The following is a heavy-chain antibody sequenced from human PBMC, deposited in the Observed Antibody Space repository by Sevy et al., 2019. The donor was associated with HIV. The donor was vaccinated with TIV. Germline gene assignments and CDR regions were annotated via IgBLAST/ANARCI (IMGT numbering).Heavy chain of an antibody. V-gene: IGHV3-23*01. CDR2: ISGSGGST. CDR3: AKGRGGSYIELNWFDP. CDR1: GFTFSSYA. Sequence: GGSLRLSCAASGFTFSSYAMSWVRQAPGKGLEWVSAISGSGGSTYYADSVKGRFTISRDNSKNTLYLQTNSLRAEDTAVYYCAKGRGGSYIELNWFDPWGQGTLVTVSS. D-gene: IGHD1-26*01. J-gene: IGHJ5*02.